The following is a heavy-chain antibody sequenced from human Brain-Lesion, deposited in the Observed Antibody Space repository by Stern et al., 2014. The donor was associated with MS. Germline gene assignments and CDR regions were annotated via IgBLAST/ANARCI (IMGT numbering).Heavy chain of an antibody. CDR3: ARIGDDDGDFRLCY. J-gene: IGHJ4*02. D-gene: IGHD4-17*01. V-gene: IGHV4-31*03. Sequence: VHLVESGPGLVKPSQTLSLTCTVSGGSISSGGYSWSWIRQPPGKGLEGVGYIYHTGSTYYNPSLKSRLDISVDTSKNQFSLKVRSVTAADTAVYYCARIGDDDGDFRLCYWGQGTLVTVSS. CDR2: IYHTGST. CDR1: GGSISSGGYS.